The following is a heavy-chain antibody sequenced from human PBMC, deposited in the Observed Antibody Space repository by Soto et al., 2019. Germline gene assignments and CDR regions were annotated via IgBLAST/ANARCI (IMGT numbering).Heavy chain of an antibody. V-gene: IGHV3-33*01. CDR1: GFTLRTYG. Sequence: QVQLVESGGGVVQPGGSLRLSCAASGFTLRTYGMHWVRQAPGKGLEWVAVVWYDGSKKYYADSVKGRFTVSRDNSKNTLYLQMNSLRAEDTAVYYCARPLEQWQLGFGMDVWGQGSPVTVS. D-gene: IGHD6-19*01. J-gene: IGHJ6*01. CDR2: VWYDGSKK. CDR3: ARPLEQWQLGFGMDV.